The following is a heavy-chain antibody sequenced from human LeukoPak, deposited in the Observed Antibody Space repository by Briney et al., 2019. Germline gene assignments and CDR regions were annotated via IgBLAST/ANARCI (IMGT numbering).Heavy chain of an antibody. CDR3: ARGSHSSSYGFDY. V-gene: IGHV3-7*01. CDR1: GFTFSSYW. D-gene: IGHD6-13*01. Sequence: GGSLRLSCAASGFTFSSYWMSWVRQAPGKGLEWVANIKQDESEKYYVDSVKGRFTISRDNAKTSLYLQMNSLRVEDTAVYYCARGSHSSSYGFDYWGQGALVTVSS. CDR2: IKQDESEK. J-gene: IGHJ4*02.